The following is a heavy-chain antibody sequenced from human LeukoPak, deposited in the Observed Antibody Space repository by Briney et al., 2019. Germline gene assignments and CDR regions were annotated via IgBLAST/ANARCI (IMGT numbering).Heavy chain of an antibody. V-gene: IGHV4-39*02. CDR1: GDSISSSSYY. CDR2: LSYSGST. J-gene: IGHJ4*02. Sequence: PSETLSLTCTVSGDSISSSSYYWGWIRQPPGKGLEWIGSLSYSGSTYYNPSLKSRVTISVDASKNQCSLRLSSVTAADTAVYYCARGRIASRPGDWGQGTLVTVSS. D-gene: IGHD6-6*01. CDR3: ARGRIASRPGD.